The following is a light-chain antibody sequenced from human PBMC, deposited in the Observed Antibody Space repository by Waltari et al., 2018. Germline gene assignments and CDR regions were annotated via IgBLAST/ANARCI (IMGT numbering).Light chain of an antibody. CDR2: EVP. Sequence: QSALTQPPSASGSPGQSVTISCTGTSSDIGSYNYVSWYQQYPGKAPKFLIYEVPKRPTVVPDRFSGSKSGNTASLTVSGLQAEDEADYDCSSYAGSNNYVFGTGTKVTVL. CDR1: SSDIGSYNY. V-gene: IGLV2-8*01. CDR3: SSYAGSNNYV. J-gene: IGLJ1*01.